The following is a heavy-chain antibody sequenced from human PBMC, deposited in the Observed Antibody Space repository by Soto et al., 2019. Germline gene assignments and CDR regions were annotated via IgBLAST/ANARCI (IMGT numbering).Heavy chain of an antibody. J-gene: IGHJ4*02. D-gene: IGHD6-19*01. CDR1: GYTFTNYG. Sequence: QVQLVQSGVEVKKPGASVKVSCKASGYTFTNYGLSWVRQAPGQGFEWMGWISPHNGNTNYAQKVQGRVTMTTDTSTSTANMELRSLRSDDTDVYYCARGPSSGWYYFDYWGQGTLVTVSS. CDR2: ISPHNGNT. CDR3: ARGPSSGWYYFDY. V-gene: IGHV1-18*01.